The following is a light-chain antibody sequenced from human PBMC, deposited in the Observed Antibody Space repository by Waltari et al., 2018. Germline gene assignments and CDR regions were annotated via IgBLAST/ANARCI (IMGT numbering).Light chain of an antibody. J-gene: IGKJ1*01. CDR1: QDISNW. Sequence: DIQMTQSPSSLSASVGDRVTITCRASQDISNWLAWYQQKPGKAPKLLIYKASSLQSGVLSRFSGSRSGTDFTLTISSLQPEDFATYYCQQYNSAPRTFGQGTKVEIK. CDR3: QQYNSAPRT. V-gene: IGKV1-12*01. CDR2: KAS.